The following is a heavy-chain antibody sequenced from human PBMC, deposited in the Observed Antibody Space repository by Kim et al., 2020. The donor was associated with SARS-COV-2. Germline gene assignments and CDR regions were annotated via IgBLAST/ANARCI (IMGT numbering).Heavy chain of an antibody. CDR1: GFTFSSYW. J-gene: IGHJ4*02. V-gene: IGHV3-74*01. Sequence: GGSLRLSCAASGFTFSSYWMHWVRQAPGKGLVWVSRINSDGSSTSYADSVKGRFTISRDNAKNTLYLQMNSLRAEDTAVYYCARDLHLRSYYYDSSAVVYWGQGTLVTVSS. D-gene: IGHD3-22*01. CDR2: INSDGSST. CDR3: ARDLHLRSYYYDSSAVVY.